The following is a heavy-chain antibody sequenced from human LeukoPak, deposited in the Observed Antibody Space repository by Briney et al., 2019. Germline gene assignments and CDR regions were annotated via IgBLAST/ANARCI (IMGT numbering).Heavy chain of an antibody. J-gene: IGHJ3*02. CDR3: ARGDQLGHAFDI. D-gene: IGHD3-3*02. CDR2: ITISSSYI. V-gene: IGHV3-21*01. Sequence: GGSLRLSCGASGFTFNRHSMNWVRQAPGRGLEWVSSITISSSYIYYADSVRGRFTISRDNAQNSLYLQMNSLRAEDTAVYYCARGDQLGHAFDIWGQGTMVTVSS. CDR1: GFTFNRHS.